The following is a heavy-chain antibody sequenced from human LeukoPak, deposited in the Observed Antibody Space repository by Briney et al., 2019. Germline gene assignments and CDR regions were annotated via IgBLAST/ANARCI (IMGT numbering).Heavy chain of an antibody. CDR1: GFTFTHAW. J-gene: IGHJ4*02. Sequence: SGGSLRLSCAASGFTFTHAWMTWVRQAPGKGLEWVGRIKSKADGETTDYAAPVKGRFFMSRDDSKATLYLQMNYLGTEDTAVYYCTTDLGITMIRGVIVSWGQGTLVTVSS. CDR3: TTDLGITMIRGVIVS. V-gene: IGHV3-15*01. CDR2: IKSKADGETT. D-gene: IGHD3-10*01.